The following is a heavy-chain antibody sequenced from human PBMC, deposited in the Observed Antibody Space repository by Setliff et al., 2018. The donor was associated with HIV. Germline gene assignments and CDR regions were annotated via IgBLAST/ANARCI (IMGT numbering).Heavy chain of an antibody. CDR3: ARDPTYNEFWSGVLGWFDP. CDR1: GYTFNDHY. J-gene: IGHJ5*02. D-gene: IGHD3-3*01. CDR2: INPKSGGT. Sequence: ASVKVSCKASGYTFNDHYMHWVRQAPGQGLEWMGWINPKSGGTDYAQKFQGRVTMTRDTSVTTVYMEVSRLRSDDTAVYYCARDPTYNEFWSGVLGWFDPWGQGTLVTVSS. V-gene: IGHV1-2*02.